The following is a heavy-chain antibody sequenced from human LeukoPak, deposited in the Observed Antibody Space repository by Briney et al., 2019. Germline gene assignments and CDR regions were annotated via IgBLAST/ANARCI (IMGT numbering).Heavy chain of an antibody. CDR1: GYTFTGYY. CDR3: ARARTYYYDSSGYTPFDY. Sequence: AASVKVSCKASGYTFTGYYMHWVRQAPGQGLEWMGWINPNSGGTNYAQKFQGRVTMTRDTSISTAYMELSRLRSEDTAVYYCARARTYYYDSSGYTPFDYWGQGTLVTVSS. V-gene: IGHV1-2*02. J-gene: IGHJ4*02. CDR2: INPNSGGT. D-gene: IGHD3-22*01.